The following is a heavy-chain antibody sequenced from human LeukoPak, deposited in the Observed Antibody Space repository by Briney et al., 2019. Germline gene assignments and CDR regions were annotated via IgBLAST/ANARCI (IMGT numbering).Heavy chain of an antibody. CDR3: ARRFEGYYDSSGYYYGGGYFDY. V-gene: IGHV4-34*01. Sequence: PSETLSLTCAVYGGSFSGYYWSWIRQPPGKGLEWIGEINHSGSTNYNPSLKSRVTISVDTSKNQFSLKLSSVTAADTALYYCARRFEGYYDSSGYYYGGGYFDYWGQGTLVTVSS. CDR2: INHSGST. D-gene: IGHD3-22*01. CDR1: GGSFSGYY. J-gene: IGHJ4*02.